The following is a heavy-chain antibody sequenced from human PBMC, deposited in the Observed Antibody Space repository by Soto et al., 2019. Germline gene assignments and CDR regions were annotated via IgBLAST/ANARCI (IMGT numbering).Heavy chain of an antibody. CDR1: GYTFTSYG. V-gene: IGHV1-18*01. D-gene: IGHD3-22*01. J-gene: IGHJ5*02. CDR3: ARDPSQDYYDSSGYYSWFDP. Sequence: GASVKVSCKASGYTFTSYGISWVRQAPGQGLEWMGWISAYNGNTNYAQKLQGRVTMTTDTSTSTAYMELRSLRSDDTAVYYCARDPSQDYYDSSGYYSWFDPWGQGTLVTVSS. CDR2: ISAYNGNT.